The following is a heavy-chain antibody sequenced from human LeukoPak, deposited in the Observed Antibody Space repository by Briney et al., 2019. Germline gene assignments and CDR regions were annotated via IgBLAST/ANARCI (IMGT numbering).Heavy chain of an antibody. CDR1: GFTFRSYW. J-gene: IGHJ4*02. V-gene: IGHV3-7*03. D-gene: IGHD2-15*01. Sequence: PGGSLRLSCAASGFTFRSYWMSWVRRAPGKGLEWVANIKQDGSEKYYVDSVKGRFTISRDNAKKSLYLQMKSLRAEDTAVYYCARDGGPFDDWGQGTLVTVS. CDR2: IKQDGSEK. CDR3: ARDGGPFDD.